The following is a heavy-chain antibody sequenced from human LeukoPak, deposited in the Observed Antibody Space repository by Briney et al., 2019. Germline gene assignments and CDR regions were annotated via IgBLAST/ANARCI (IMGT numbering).Heavy chain of an antibody. J-gene: IGHJ5*02. D-gene: IGHD1-1*01. CDR3: AKDLLDSPNGPNWFDP. CDR2: ISGSGGST. Sequence: GGSLRLSCAASGFTFSSYAMSWVRQAPGKGLEWVSAISGSGGSTYYADSVKGRFTISRDNSKNTLYLQMNSQRAEDTAVYYCAKDLLDSPNGPNWFDPWGQGTLVTVSS. CDR1: GFTFSSYA. V-gene: IGHV3-23*01.